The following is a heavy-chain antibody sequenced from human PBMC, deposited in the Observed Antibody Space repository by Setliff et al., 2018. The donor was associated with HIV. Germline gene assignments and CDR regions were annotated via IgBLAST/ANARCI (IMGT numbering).Heavy chain of an antibody. V-gene: IGHV3-74*01. D-gene: IGHD6-25*01. CDR2: IKSRTDGGAT. J-gene: IGHJ5*01. CDR3: AQGDGYPFNWIDS. Sequence: PGGSLRLSCAPSGFTFSDYGIHWVRQAPGKGLDWVGRIKSRTDGGATDYADSVRGRFTISRDNAKSTVYLQMNSLTDEDTAVYYCAQGDGYPFNWIDSWGQGTQVTVSS. CDR1: GFTFSDYG.